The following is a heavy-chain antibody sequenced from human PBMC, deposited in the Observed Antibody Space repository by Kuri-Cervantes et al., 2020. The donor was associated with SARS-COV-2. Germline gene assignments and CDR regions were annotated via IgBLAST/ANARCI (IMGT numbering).Heavy chain of an antibody. J-gene: IGHJ6*02. CDR3: TTFGGNSEDTPVAYGMDV. V-gene: IGHV3-15*07. CDR1: GFTFSNAW. D-gene: IGHD4-23*01. CDR2: IKSKTDGGTT. Sequence: GGSLRLSCAASGFTFSNAWMNWVRQAPGKGLEWVGRIKSKTDGGTTDYAAPVKGRFTISRDDSKNTLYLQMNSLKTEDTAVYYCTTFGGNSEDTPVAYGMDVWGQGTTVTVSS.